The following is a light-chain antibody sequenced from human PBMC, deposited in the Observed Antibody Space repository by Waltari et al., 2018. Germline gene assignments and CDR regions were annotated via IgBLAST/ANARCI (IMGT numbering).Light chain of an antibody. V-gene: IGLV2-14*01. CDR3: SSYTSSSTWV. CDR1: SSDVGVYNY. Sequence: QSALTQPASVSGSPGQSISISCTGTSSDVGVYNYVSWYQQCPGKAPKLMIYGVTNRPSGVSNRVAGSKSGNTASRTISGLQAEDEADCYCSSYTSSSTWVFGGGTKLTVL. CDR2: GVT. J-gene: IGLJ3*02.